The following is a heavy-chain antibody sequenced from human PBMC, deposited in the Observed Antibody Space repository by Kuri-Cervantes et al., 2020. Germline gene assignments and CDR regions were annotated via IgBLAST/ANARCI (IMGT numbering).Heavy chain of an antibody. CDR2: SGSGGST. V-gene: IGHV3-23*01. J-gene: IGHJ4*02. CDR1: GFTFSSYA. Sequence: GESLKISCAASGFTFSSYAMRWVRQAPGKGLEWVSTSGSGGSTYYADSVKGRFTISRGNSKNTLYLQMNSLRAEDTAVYYCVKGMGFYYGSGSYMDYWGQGTLVTVSS. D-gene: IGHD3-10*01. CDR3: VKGMGFYYGSGSYMDY.